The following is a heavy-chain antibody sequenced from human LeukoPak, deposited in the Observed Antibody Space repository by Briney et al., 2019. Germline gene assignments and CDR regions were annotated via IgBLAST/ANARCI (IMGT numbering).Heavy chain of an antibody. J-gene: IGHJ2*01. Sequence: SGGSLRLSCAASGFTFSSYAMSWVRQAPGKGLEWVSAISGSGGSTYYADSVKGRFTISRDNSKNTLYLQMNSLRAEDTAVYYCAKDGGGYCSSTSCLRGFHWYFDLWGRGTLVTVSS. V-gene: IGHV3-23*01. CDR3: AKDGGGYCSSTSCLRGFHWYFDL. CDR1: GFTFSSYA. CDR2: ISGSGGST. D-gene: IGHD2-2*01.